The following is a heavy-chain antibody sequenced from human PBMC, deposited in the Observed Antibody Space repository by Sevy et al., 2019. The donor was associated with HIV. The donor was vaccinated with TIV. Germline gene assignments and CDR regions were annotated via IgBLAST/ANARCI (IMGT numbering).Heavy chain of an antibody. CDR2: ISYDGSNK. Sequence: GSLRLSCAASGFTFSSYAMHWVRQAPGKGLEWVAVISYDGSNKYYAYSVKGRFTISRDNSKNTLYLQMNSLRAEDTAVYYCAREASYGYDNEYYFDYWGQGTLVTVSS. V-gene: IGHV3-30-3*01. D-gene: IGHD5-18*01. CDR3: AREASYGYDNEYYFDY. J-gene: IGHJ4*02. CDR1: GFTFSSYA.